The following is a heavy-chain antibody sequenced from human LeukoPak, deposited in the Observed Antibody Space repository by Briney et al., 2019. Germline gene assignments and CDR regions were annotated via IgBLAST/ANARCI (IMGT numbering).Heavy chain of an antibody. CDR2: ISSDGGNI. D-gene: IGHD6-13*01. CDR3: AKKFPDEVAAGPDH. Sequence: PGGSLRLSCAASGFSFSLYGMHWVRQAPSKGLEWVAVISSDGGNIYYGDSVKGRVTISRDNSKNALYLQMNSLRAEDTAVYYCAKKFPDEVAAGPDHWGQGTLVTVSS. J-gene: IGHJ4*02. V-gene: IGHV3-30*18. CDR1: GFSFSLYG.